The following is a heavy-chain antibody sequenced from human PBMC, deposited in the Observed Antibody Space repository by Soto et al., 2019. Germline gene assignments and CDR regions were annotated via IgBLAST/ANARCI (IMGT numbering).Heavy chain of an antibody. CDR2: ITPLGGAT. J-gene: IGHJ3*02. CDR1: GFSITNYH. D-gene: IGHD1-26*01. V-gene: IGHV1-46*01. CDR3: AREIVGALSRSDALDI. Sequence: GASVKVSCKASGFSITNYHMHLVRQAPGQGLEWMGVITPLGGATTYAQKFQGRVTMTADMSTSNVHMDLSSMRSDDTAVYYCAREIVGALSRSDALDIWGQGPMVTV.